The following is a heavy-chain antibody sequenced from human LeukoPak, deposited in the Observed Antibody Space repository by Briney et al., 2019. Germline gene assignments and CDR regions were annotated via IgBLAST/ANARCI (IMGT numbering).Heavy chain of an antibody. J-gene: IGHJ4*02. CDR1: GFTFSSYG. V-gene: IGHV3-23*01. D-gene: IGHD4-17*01. CDR2: ISGSGGST. CDR3: AKDLDYGDSLFDY. Sequence: GGSLRLSCAASGFTFSSYGMSWVRQAPGKGLEWVSAISGSGGSTYYADSVKGRFTISRDNAENSVFLQMTSLRPEDTAVYYCAKDLDYGDSLFDYWGQGTLVTVSS.